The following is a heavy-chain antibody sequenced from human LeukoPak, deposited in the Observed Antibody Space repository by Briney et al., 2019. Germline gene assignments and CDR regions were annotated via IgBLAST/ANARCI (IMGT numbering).Heavy chain of an antibody. CDR1: GGSISSYY. D-gene: IGHD6-13*01. V-gene: IGHV4-59*01. CDR2: IYYSGST. CDR3: AGGSSWYVGWFDP. Sequence: PSETLSLTCTVSGGSISSYYWSWIRQPPGKGLEWIGYIYYSGSTNYNPSLKSRVAISVDTSKNQFSLKLSSVTAADTAVYYCAGGSSWYVGWFDPWGQGTLVTVSS. J-gene: IGHJ5*02.